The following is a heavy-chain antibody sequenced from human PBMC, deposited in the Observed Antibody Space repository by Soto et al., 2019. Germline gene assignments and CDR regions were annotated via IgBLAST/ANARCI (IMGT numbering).Heavy chain of an antibody. CDR3: ARETVADYGMDV. V-gene: IGHV3-33*01. J-gene: IGHJ6*02. D-gene: IGHD6-19*01. CDR1: GFTFSSYG. Sequence: QVQLVECGGGVVQPGRSLRLSCAASGFTFSSYGMHWVRQAPGKGLEWVAVIWYDGSNKYYADSVKGRFTISRDNSKNTLYLHMNSLRAEDTAVYYCARETVADYGMDVWGQAPTVTVSS. CDR2: IWYDGSNK.